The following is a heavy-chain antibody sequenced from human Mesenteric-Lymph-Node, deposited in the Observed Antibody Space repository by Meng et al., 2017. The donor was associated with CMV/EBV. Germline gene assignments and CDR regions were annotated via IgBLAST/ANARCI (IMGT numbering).Heavy chain of an antibody. CDR3: ARTRDSSPGYFDY. CDR2: IDWDDEK. Sequence: SGPTLVKPTQTLTLTCSFSGFSLSTSGMRVSWIRQPPGEALEWLARIDWDDEKIYSTSLKTRLTISEDTPKNQVVLTMTDMDPVDTATYYCARTRDSSPGYFDYWGQGTLVTVSS. V-gene: IGHV2-70D*14. CDR1: GFSLSTSGMR. D-gene: IGHD6-13*01. J-gene: IGHJ4*02.